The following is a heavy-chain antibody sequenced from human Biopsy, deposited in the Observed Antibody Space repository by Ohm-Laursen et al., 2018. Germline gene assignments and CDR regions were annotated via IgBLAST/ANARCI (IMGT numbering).Heavy chain of an antibody. CDR3: ATKLTGYFHH. CDR2: NIPILGTG. D-gene: IGHD3-9*01. Sequence: SSVKVSCKAPGGTFSNYGVNWVRQAPGQGLEWLGGNIPILGTGNYAQKFQARVTVAADTSTSTATMELRSLRSDDTAVYYCATKLTGYFHHWGQGTLVIVSS. CDR1: GGTFSNYG. J-gene: IGHJ1*01. V-gene: IGHV1-69*06.